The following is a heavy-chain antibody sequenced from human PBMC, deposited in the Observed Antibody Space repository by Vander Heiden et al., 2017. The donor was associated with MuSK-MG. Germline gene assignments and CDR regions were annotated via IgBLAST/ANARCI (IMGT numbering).Heavy chain of an antibody. Sequence: QVQLVQSGAEVKKPGASVKVSCKASGYTFTSYGISWVRQAPGQGLEWMGWISAYNGNTNYAQKLQGRVTMTTDTSTSTAYMELRRLRSEETAVYYCARVSSTSSQFRGFDPWGHGTLVTVSS. CDR3: ARVSSTSSQFRGFDP. J-gene: IGHJ5*02. CDR2: ISAYNGNT. D-gene: IGHD2-2*01. V-gene: IGHV1-18*01. CDR1: GYTFTSYG.